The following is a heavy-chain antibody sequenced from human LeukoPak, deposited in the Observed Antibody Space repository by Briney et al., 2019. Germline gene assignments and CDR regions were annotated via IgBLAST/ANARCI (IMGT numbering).Heavy chain of an antibody. J-gene: IGHJ3*02. CDR1: GFTFSSYG. V-gene: IGHV3-NL1*01. D-gene: IGHD5-12*01. CDR2: IYSGGST. CDR3: ARDVYSGYDYAFDI. Sequence: GGSLRLSCAASGFTFSSYGVHWVRQAPGKGLEWVSVIYSGGSTYYADSVKGRFTISRDNSKNTLYLQMNSLRAEDTAVYYCARDVYSGYDYAFDIWGQGTMVTVSS.